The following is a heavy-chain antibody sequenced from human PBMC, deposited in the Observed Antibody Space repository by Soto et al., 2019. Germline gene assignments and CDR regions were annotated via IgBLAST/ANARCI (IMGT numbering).Heavy chain of an antibody. CDR1: GFTFSSYS. D-gene: IGHD3-3*01. Sequence: PGGSLRLSCAASGFTFSSYSMNWVRQAPGKGLEWVSSISSSSSYIYYADSVKGRFTISRDNAKNSLYLQMNSLRAEDRAVYYCARGFQPYFWSGYLYSFDSWGQGTMVTVSS. CDR2: ISSSSSYI. V-gene: IGHV3-21*01. J-gene: IGHJ4*02. CDR3: ARGFQPYFWSGYLYSFDS.